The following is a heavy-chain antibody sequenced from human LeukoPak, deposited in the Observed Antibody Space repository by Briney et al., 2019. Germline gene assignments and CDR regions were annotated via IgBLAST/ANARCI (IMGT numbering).Heavy chain of an antibody. D-gene: IGHD1-7*01. V-gene: IGHV3-33*06. CDR2: IWYDESNS. J-gene: IGHJ6*03. CDR3: AKSFLELEAYDYYMDV. Sequence: PGGSLRLSCAAAGFTFSRYGMHWVRQAPGKGLGWVAVIWYDESNSYYADSVKGRFTISRDNSKKPLYLQMNSLRAEDTAVYYCAKSFLELEAYDYYMDVWGKGTTVTVSS. CDR1: GFTFSRYG.